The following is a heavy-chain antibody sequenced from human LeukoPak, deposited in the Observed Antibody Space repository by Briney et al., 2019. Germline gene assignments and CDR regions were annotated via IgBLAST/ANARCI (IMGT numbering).Heavy chain of an antibody. Sequence: GGSLRLSCAASGFIFNTYVMHRVRQAPGKGLEWVSAISGSGGSTYYADSVKGRFTISRDNSKNTLYLQMNSLRAEDTAVYYCAKEGKTRNWNYYQAKPVYWGQGTLVTVSS. V-gene: IGHV3-23*01. CDR3: AKEGKTRNWNYYQAKPVY. CDR1: GFIFNTYV. CDR2: ISGSGGST. D-gene: IGHD1-7*01. J-gene: IGHJ4*02.